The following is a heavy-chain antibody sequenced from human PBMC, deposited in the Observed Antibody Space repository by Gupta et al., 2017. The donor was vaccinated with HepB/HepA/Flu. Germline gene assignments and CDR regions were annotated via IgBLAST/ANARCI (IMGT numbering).Heavy chain of an antibody. D-gene: IGHD4-11*01. CDR3: ANGKISNYYYYYGMDV. J-gene: IGHJ6*02. V-gene: IGHV3-23*01. Sequence: VRQAPGKGLEWVSAIGGSGGRTYYADSLKGRFTTSRDNSKNTLYLQMNSLRAEDTAIYYCANGKISNYYYYYGMDVWGQGTTVTVSS. CDR2: IGGSGGRT.